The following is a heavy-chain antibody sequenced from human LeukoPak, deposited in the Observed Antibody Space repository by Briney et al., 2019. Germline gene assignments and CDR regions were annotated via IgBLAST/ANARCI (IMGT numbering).Heavy chain of an antibody. J-gene: IGHJ6*04. CDR2: FSFSGRTI. CDR3: EGLSITTVGGV. V-gene: IGHV3-48*03. D-gene: IGHD3-10*02. Sequence: GGALRVSCVDCVFSFTGSEMNWVRQAPGRGLGGVAYFSFSGRTIQYADSVRGRFTISRDNAKKLLYLQMNSLRVEDTAVYDCEGLSITTVGGVWGKGTTVTISS. CDR1: VFSFTGSE.